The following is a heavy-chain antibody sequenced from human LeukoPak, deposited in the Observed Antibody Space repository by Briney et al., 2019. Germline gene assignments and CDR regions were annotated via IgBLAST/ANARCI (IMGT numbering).Heavy chain of an antibody. V-gene: IGHV3-23*01. CDR1: GFTFSSYA. D-gene: IGHD3-3*01. J-gene: IGHJ4*02. CDR2: ISGSGGST. Sequence: PGGSLGLSCAASGFTFSSYAMSWVRQAPGKGLEWVSAISGSGGSTYYADSVKGRFTISRDNSKNTLYLQMNSLRAEDTAVYYCAKDTHYDFWSGYPDYWGQGTLVTVSS. CDR3: AKDTHYDFWSGYPDY.